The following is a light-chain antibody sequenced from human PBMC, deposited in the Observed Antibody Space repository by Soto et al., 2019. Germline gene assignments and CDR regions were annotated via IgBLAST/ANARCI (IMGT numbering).Light chain of an antibody. CDR1: SSNIGGRT. J-gene: IGLJ1*01. CDR2: NNN. CDR3: CSYAGSYTPHV. Sequence: QSVLTQPPSASGTPGQRVTISCSGSSSNIGGRTVNWYQQLPGTAPKLLIYNNNQRPSGVPDRFSGSKSGTSASLAITGLQSEDEADYYCCSYAGSYTPHVFGTGTKV. V-gene: IGLV1-44*01.